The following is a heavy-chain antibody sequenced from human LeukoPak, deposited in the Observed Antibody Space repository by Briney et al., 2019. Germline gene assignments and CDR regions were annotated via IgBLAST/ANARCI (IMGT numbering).Heavy chain of an antibody. V-gene: IGHV4-39*07. CDR1: GGSISSSSYY. D-gene: IGHD3-10*01. CDR3: ARDPIWFGELFYFDY. Sequence: SETLSLTCTVSGGSISSSSYYWGWIRQPPGKGLEWIGSIYYSGSTYYNPSLKSRVTISVDTSKNQFSLKLSSVTAADTAVYYCARDPIWFGELFYFDYWGQGTLVTVSS. J-gene: IGHJ4*02. CDR2: IYYSGST.